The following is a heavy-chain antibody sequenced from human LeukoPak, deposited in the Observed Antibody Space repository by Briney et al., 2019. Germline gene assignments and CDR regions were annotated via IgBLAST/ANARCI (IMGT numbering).Heavy chain of an antibody. Sequence: GGPLRLSCSTSGFTFSSYAMHWVRQAPGKGLEYVSAISSNGGSTYYADSVKGRFTISRDNSKNTLYLQMSSLRAEDTAVYYCAGAQGDGPWQYYYGMDVWGKGTTVTVSS. J-gene: IGHJ6*04. D-gene: IGHD2-8*01. V-gene: IGHV3-64D*06. CDR1: GFTFSSYA. CDR2: ISSNGGST. CDR3: AGAQGDGPWQYYYGMDV.